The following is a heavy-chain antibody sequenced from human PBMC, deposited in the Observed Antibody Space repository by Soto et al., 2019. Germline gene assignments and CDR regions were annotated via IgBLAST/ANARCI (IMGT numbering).Heavy chain of an antibody. CDR1: GFNFDNYG. D-gene: IGHD1-7*01. V-gene: IGHV3-30*18. Sequence: GGSLRLSCQASGFNFDNYGMHWVRQAPGKGLEWGAVITYDGSFQYYADSVKGRFTISRDNSKNTLSLHLNTLKPEDTAVYHCAKDRVGGTFYTPLAFWGQGT. J-gene: IGHJ4*02. CDR3: AKDRVGGTFYTPLAF. CDR2: ITYDGSFQ.